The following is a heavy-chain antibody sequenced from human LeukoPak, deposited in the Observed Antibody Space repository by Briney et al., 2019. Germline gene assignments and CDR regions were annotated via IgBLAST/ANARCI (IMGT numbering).Heavy chain of an antibody. CDR1: GYTFTGYY. V-gene: IGHV1-2*02. J-gene: IGHJ4*02. CDR2: INPNSGGT. CDR3: ARALRYFDWLYDY. Sequence: ASVKVSCKASGYTFTGYYMHWVRQAPGQGLEWMGWINPNSGGTNYAQKFQGRVTMTRDTSISTAYMELSRLRSDDTAVYYYARALRYFDWLYDYWGQGTLVTVSS. D-gene: IGHD3-9*01.